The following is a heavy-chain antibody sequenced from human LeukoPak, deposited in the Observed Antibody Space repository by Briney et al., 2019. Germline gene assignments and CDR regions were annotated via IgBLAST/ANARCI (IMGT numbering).Heavy chain of an antibody. CDR3: ARAGTDSSGWSLYLDN. CDR1: GITFSSSA. V-gene: IGHV3-64*01. CDR2: ISSNGGST. J-gene: IGHJ4*02. D-gene: IGHD6-19*01. Sequence: GGSLRLSCAASGITFSSSAMHWVRQAPGKGLEYVSAISSNGGSTYYANSVKGRFTISRDNSKNTLYLQMGSLRADDMAMYYCARAGTDSSGWSLYLDNWGQGTLVTVSS.